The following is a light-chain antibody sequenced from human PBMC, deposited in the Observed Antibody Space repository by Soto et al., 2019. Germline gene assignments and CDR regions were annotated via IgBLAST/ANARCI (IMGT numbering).Light chain of an antibody. J-gene: IGKJ1*01. Sequence: EIVLTQSPGTLSLSPGERATLSCRASQSVTNSYLAWYQQKPGQAPRLLIYGASSRATGIPDRFSGSGSGTDFTLIISRLEPEDLAVYYCQQYGSSPWTFGQGTKVDIK. CDR2: GAS. CDR1: QSVTNSY. V-gene: IGKV3-20*01. CDR3: QQYGSSPWT.